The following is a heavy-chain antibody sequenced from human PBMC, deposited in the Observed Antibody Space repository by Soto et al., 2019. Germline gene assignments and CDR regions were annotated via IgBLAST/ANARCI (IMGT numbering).Heavy chain of an antibody. V-gene: IGHV3-23*01. CDR3: AEGSGGSCYTPGEY. J-gene: IGHJ4*02. CDR2: ISGSGGST. CDR1: GFTFSSYA. D-gene: IGHD2-15*01. Sequence: GWSLRLSCAASGFTFSSYAMSLVRQAPGKGLEWVSAISGSGGSTYYADSVKGRFTISRDNSKNTLYLQMNSLRAEDTAVYYCAEGSGGSCYTPGEYWGQGTLVTVS.